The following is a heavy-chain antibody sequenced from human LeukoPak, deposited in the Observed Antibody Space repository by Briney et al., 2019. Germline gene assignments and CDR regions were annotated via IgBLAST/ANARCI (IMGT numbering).Heavy chain of an antibody. Sequence: SAKVSCKASGGTFSSYAISWVRQAPGQGLEWMGGIIPIFGTANYAQKFQGRVTITADESTSTAYMELSSLRSEDTAVYYCARVDYYGSGSYYQTFDYWGQGTLITVSS. V-gene: IGHV1-69*13. CDR3: ARVDYYGSGSYYQTFDY. D-gene: IGHD3-10*01. J-gene: IGHJ4*02. CDR1: GGTFSSYA. CDR2: IIPIFGTA.